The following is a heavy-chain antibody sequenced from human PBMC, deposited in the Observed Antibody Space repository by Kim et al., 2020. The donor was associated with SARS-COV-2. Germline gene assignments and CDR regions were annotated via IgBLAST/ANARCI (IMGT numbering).Heavy chain of an antibody. D-gene: IGHD3-22*01. J-gene: IGHJ6*04. Sequence: SETLSLTCAVYGGSFSGYYWSWIRQPPGKGLEWIGEINHSGSTNYNPSLKSRVTISVDTSKNQFSLKLSSVTAADTAVYYCARVPQGYYFYFGTREVDVWGKGTTVTVSS. CDR2: INHSGST. CDR3: ARVPQGYYFYFGTREVDV. CDR1: GGSFSGYY. V-gene: IGHV4-34*01.